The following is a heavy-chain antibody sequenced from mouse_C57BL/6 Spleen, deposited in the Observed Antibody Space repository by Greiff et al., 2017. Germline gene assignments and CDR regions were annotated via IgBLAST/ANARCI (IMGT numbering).Heavy chain of an antibody. V-gene: IGHV8-12*01. CDR1: GFSLSTSGMG. J-gene: IGHJ2*01. CDR2: IYWDDDK. CDR3: ARRRAQATGFDY. D-gene: IGHD3-2*02. Sequence: QVTLKESGPGILQSSQTLSLTCSFSGFSLSTSGMGVSWIRQPSGKGLEWLAHIYWDDDKRYNPSLKSRLTISKDTSRNQVFLKITSVDTADTATCYCARRRAQATGFDYWGQGTTLTVSS.